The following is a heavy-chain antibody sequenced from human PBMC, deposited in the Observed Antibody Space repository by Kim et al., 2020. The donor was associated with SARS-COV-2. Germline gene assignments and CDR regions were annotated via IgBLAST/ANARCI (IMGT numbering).Heavy chain of an antibody. CDR3: AREIVRRDKSYFDY. D-gene: IGHD3-22*01. CDR2: IKPDSGEK. J-gene: IGHJ4*02. CDR1: EFTFSDYW. V-gene: IGHV3-7*01. Sequence: GGSLRLSCATSEFTFSDYWMTWVLKAPGKGLEWVANIKPDSGEKNYVGSVRGRFTISSDNAKSSLYLQMHSLRAEDSAFYYCAREIVRRDKSYFDYWGQGTLVPVSS.